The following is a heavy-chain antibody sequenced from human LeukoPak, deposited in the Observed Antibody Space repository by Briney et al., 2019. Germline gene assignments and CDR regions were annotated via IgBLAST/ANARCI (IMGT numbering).Heavy chain of an antibody. J-gene: IGHJ4*02. CDR2: IYYSGST. V-gene: IGHV4-39*07. CDR3: ARSSVDTAMVRLYSFDY. CDR1: GGSISSSNYY. D-gene: IGHD5-18*01. Sequence: PSETLSLTCTVSGGSISSSNYYWGWIRQPPGKGLEWIGSIYYSGSTNYNPSLKSRVTISVDTSKNQFSLKLSSVTAADTAVYYCARSSVDTAMVRLYSFDYWGQGTLVTVSS.